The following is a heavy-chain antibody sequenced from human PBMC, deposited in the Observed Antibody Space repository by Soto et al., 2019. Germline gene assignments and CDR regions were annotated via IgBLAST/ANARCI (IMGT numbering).Heavy chain of an antibody. V-gene: IGHV1-18*04. CDR2: ISAYNGNT. CDR3: ARVLITIVRGVIPESWFDP. Sequence: GSSVKVSCKASGYTFTSYGISWVRQAPGQGLEWMGWISAYNGNTNYAQKLQCRVTMTTDTSTSTAYMELSSLRSDDTAVYYCARVLITIVRGVIPESWFDPRGQGTLVTLSS. CDR1: GYTFTSYG. J-gene: IGHJ5*02. D-gene: IGHD3-10*01.